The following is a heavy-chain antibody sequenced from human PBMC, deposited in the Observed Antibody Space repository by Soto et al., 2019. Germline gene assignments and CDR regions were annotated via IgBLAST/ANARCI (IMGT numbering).Heavy chain of an antibody. D-gene: IGHD6-19*01. J-gene: IGHJ4*02. CDR3: AKDLKFSGWLCGQTFDY. CDR2: ITGSGDST. V-gene: IGHV3-23*01. CDR1: GFTFSSYA. Sequence: EVQLLESGGGLVQPGGSLRLSCTISGFTFSSYAMSWVRQAPGKGLEWVSSITGSGDSTYYADSVKGRFSISRDKSKNTQYQQMNSLRAENTAVYYWAKDLKFSGWLCGQTFDYWGQGTQVTVSS.